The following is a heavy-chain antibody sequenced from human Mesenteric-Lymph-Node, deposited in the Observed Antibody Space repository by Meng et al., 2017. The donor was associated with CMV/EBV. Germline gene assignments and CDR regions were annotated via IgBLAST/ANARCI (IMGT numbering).Heavy chain of an antibody. Sequence: GESLKISCAASGFTFSRYEMSWVRQAPGKGLEWVSYISSSSSTIYYADSVKGRFTISRDNAKNSLYLQMNSLRAEDTAVYYCARGLWFGELPPGYWGQGTLVTVSS. D-gene: IGHD3-10*01. CDR1: GFTFSRYE. CDR3: ARGLWFGELPPGY. CDR2: ISSSSSTI. V-gene: IGHV3-48*03. J-gene: IGHJ4*02.